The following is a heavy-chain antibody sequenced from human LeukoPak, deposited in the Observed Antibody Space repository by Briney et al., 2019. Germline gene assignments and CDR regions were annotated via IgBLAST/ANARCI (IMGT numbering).Heavy chain of an antibody. D-gene: IGHD3-22*01. CDR3: ARKNYYDTSGRFDC. CDR1: GGTFSSYA. V-gene: IGHV1-2*02. CDR2: INPNSGDT. J-gene: IGHJ4*02. Sequence: GASVKVSCKASGGTFSSYAISWVRQAPGQGLEWMGWINPNSGDTKYAQKFQGRVTMTRDTSISTAYMEVRSDDTAVYYCARKNYYDTSGRFDCWGQGTLVTVSS.